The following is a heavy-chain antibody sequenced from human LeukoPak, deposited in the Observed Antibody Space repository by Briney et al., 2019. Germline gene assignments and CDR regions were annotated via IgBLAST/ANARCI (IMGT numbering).Heavy chain of an antibody. CDR1: GGSISAYY. CDR2: RHYSGST. Sequence: SETLSLTCTVSGGSISAYYWSWIRQPPGKGLEWIGYRHYSGSTNYNPSLKSRVTISVDTSKNQFSLKLSSVTAADTAVYYCARHPGIAAAFDYWGQGTLVTVSS. J-gene: IGHJ4*02. D-gene: IGHD6-13*01. CDR3: ARHPGIAAAFDY. V-gene: IGHV4-59*08.